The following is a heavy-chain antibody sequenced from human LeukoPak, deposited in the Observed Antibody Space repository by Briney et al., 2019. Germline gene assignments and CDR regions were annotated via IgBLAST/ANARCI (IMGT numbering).Heavy chain of an antibody. V-gene: IGHV3-66*01. CDR2: IYSAGST. J-gene: IGHJ6*02. CDR1: GFTVSSNY. Sequence: GGSLRLSCAASGFTVSSNYMSWVRQAPGKGLEYVSVIYSAGSTYYADSVKGRFTISRDNSKNTMYLQVNSLRAEDTAVYYCARDLSGNYNRGYYFYGMDVWGQGTTVTVSS. CDR3: ARDLSGNYNRGYYFYGMDV. D-gene: IGHD1-26*01.